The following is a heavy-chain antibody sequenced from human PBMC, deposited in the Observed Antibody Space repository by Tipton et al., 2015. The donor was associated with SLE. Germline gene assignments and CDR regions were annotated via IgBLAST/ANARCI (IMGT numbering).Heavy chain of an antibody. CDR2: INHGENT. CDR3: ARGRKHSA. CDR1: GDSISSGSGW. J-gene: IGHJ5*02. Sequence: TLSLTCTVSGDSISSGSGWWGWIRQSPGKGLEWIGEINHGENTNYNPSLKSRVTMSIDTSKNQFSLNLTSVTAADTAVYYCARGRKHSAWGQGTLVIVSS. D-gene: IGHD3-3*02. V-gene: IGHV4-39*07.